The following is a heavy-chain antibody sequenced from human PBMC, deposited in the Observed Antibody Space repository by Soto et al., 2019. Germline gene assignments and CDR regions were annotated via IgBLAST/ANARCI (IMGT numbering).Heavy chain of an antibody. CDR3: ARDELEYGDYTEIDY. V-gene: IGHV3-48*01. D-gene: IGHD4-17*01. J-gene: IGHJ4*02. CDR2: ISSSSSTI. Sequence: GGSLRLSCAASGFTFSSYSMNWVRQAPGKGLEWVSYISSSSSTIYYADSVKGRFTISRDNAKNSLYLQMNSLRAEDTAVYYCARDELEYGDYTEIDYWGQGTLVTVSS. CDR1: GFTFSSYS.